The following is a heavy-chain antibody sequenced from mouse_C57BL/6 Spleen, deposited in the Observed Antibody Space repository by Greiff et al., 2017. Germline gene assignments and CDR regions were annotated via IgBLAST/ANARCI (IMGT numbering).Heavy chain of an antibody. Sequence: VQLQQSGPELVKPGASVKISCKASGYAFSSSWMNWVKQRPGKGLEWIGRIYPADGDTNYNGKFKGKATLTADKSSSTAYMQLSSLTSEDAAVYCCARGGLRQYAMDDWGQGTSVTVAS. CDR3: ARGGLRQYAMDD. CDR2: IYPADGDT. D-gene: IGHD2-4*01. J-gene: IGHJ4*01. V-gene: IGHV1-82*01. CDR1: GYAFSSSW.